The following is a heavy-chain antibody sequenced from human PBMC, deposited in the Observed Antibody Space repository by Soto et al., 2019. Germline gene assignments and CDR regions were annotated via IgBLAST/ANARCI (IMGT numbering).Heavy chain of an antibody. Sequence: QVQLGQSGAEVKKPGSSVKVSCKASGGTFSTYSMFWVRQAPAQGLEWMGRIIPILGIANYAQKFQGRVTSTADKSTSTAYMELSSLRSEDTALYYCTIGSWSGEVFDIWGQGTMGTVSS. J-gene: IGHJ3*02. CDR3: TIGSWSGEVFDI. CDR2: IIPILGIA. V-gene: IGHV1-69*02. CDR1: GGTFSTYS. D-gene: IGHD2-21*01.